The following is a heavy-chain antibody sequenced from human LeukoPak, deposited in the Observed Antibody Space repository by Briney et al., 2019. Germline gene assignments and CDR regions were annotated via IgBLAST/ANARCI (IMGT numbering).Heavy chain of an antibody. J-gene: IGHJ4*02. CDR1: GFTFSSYA. D-gene: IGHD3-16*01. CDR2: ISYDGSNK. Sequence: PGGSLRLSCAASGFTFSSYAMSWVRQAPGKGLEWVAVISYDGSNKYYADSVKGRFTISRDNSKNTLYLQMNSLRAEDTAVYYCAKDQGGNYYDYVWETWGQGTLVTVSS. V-gene: IGHV3-30*18. CDR3: AKDQGGNYYDYVWET.